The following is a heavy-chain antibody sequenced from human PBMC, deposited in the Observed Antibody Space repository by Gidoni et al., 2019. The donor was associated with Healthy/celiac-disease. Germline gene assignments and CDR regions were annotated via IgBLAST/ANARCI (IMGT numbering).Heavy chain of an antibody. V-gene: IGHV3-30-3*01. D-gene: IGHD3-22*01. CDR3: ARGSLYYYDSSGSPGGY. J-gene: IGHJ4*02. Sequence: QVQLVESGGGVVQPGRSLRLSCAASGFTFSSYAMHWVRQAPGKGLEWVAVISYDGSNKYYADSVKGRFTISRDNSKNTLYLQMNSLRAEDTAVYYCARGSLYYYDSSGSPGGYWGQGTLVTVSS. CDR2: ISYDGSNK. CDR1: GFTFSSYA.